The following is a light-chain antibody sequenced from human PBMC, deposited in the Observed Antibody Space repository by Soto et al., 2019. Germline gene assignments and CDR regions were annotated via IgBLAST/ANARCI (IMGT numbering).Light chain of an antibody. CDR3: LQHKTYPWT. CDR1: QAIRSD. Sequence: DIQMTQSPSSLSAFVGDRVTITCRASQAIRSDLGWFQQKPGKAPRRLIYAASTLQSGVPSRFSGSGSGTEFTLTISSLQPEDFATYYCLQHKTYPWTFGQGTKVEVK. V-gene: IGKV1-17*01. J-gene: IGKJ1*01. CDR2: AAS.